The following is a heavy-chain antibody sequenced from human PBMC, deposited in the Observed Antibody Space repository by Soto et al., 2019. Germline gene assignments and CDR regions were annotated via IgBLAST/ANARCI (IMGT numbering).Heavy chain of an antibody. CDR3: AKDRGGRAIFGVVIIDGMGV. Sequence: EVQLLESGGGLVPPGGSLRLSCAASGFTFSSYTMNWVRQAPGKGLEWVSAITSSGGTTYYADSVKGRFTVSRDNSENTFYLQMNSLRAEDTAEYYCAKDRGGRAIFGVVIIDGMGVWGQGTTVTVSS. CDR1: GFTFSSYT. J-gene: IGHJ6*02. D-gene: IGHD3-3*01. V-gene: IGHV3-23*01. CDR2: ITSSGGTT.